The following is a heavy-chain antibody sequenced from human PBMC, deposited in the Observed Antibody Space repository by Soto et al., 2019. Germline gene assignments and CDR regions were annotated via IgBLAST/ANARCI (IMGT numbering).Heavy chain of an antibody. CDR1: GYTFRNFG. CDR3: ARENSYFDY. V-gene: IGHV1-18*01. Sequence: QIQRLQSGAEVKKPGASVKVTCQASGYTFRNFGISWVRQAPGQGLEWMGWISAYNANANYAQKFQGRLTMTADTSTSTAYMELRSLRSDDTAVYYCARENSYFDYWGQGTLVTVSS. J-gene: IGHJ4*02. CDR2: ISAYNANA.